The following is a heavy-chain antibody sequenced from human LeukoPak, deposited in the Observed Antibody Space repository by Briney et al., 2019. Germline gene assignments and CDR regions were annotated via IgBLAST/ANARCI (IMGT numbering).Heavy chain of an antibody. J-gene: IGHJ4*02. Sequence: GGSLSLSCAASGFTFSSYAMSWVRQAPGKGLEWVSAISGSGGSTYYADSVKGRFTISRDNSKNTLYLQMNSLRAEDTAVYYCAKGLNGDYVPQGYWGQGTLVTVSS. CDR1: GFTFSSYA. D-gene: IGHD4-17*01. CDR3: AKGLNGDYVPQGY. CDR2: ISGSGGST. V-gene: IGHV3-23*01.